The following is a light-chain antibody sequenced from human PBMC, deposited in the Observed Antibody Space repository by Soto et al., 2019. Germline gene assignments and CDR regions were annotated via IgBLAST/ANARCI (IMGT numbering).Light chain of an antibody. J-gene: IGKJ4*01. Sequence: IQLTQSQSSLSASIGDRVTITCRASQGISSSLAWYQQEPGKAPKLLIYEASTLQSGVPSRFSGRGSGTDFTLTISGLQPEDSATYYCQQLRSYPLSCGGGTKGDIK. V-gene: IGKV1-9*01. CDR1: QGISSS. CDR2: EAS. CDR3: QQLRSYPLS.